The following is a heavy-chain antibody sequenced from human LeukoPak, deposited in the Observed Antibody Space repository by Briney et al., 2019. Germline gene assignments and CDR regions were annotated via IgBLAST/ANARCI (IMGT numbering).Heavy chain of an antibody. D-gene: IGHD6-13*01. Sequence: PGGSLRLSCAASGFIFNNYVMNWVRQAPGKGLEWVSSISGSGVNTYYADSVKGRFTISRDNSKNTLYLQMNSLRAGDTAVYYCAKDYAAGRLYYFDSWGQGTLVTVSS. CDR3: AKDYAAGRLYYFDS. V-gene: IGHV3-23*01. CDR2: ISGSGVNT. J-gene: IGHJ4*02. CDR1: GFIFNNYV.